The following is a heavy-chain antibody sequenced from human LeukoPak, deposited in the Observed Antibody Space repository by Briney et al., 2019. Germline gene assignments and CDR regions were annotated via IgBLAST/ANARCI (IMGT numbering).Heavy chain of an antibody. Sequence: ASVKVSCKASGYTFTSYGISWVRQAPGQGLEWMGWISAYNGNTNYAQKLQARVTMTTDTSTSTAYMELRSLRSDDTAVYYCARVPTYYDFWSGYIYYFDYWGQGTLVTVSS. V-gene: IGHV1-18*01. D-gene: IGHD3-3*01. CDR3: ARVPTYYDFWSGYIYYFDY. J-gene: IGHJ4*02. CDR1: GYTFTSYG. CDR2: ISAYNGNT.